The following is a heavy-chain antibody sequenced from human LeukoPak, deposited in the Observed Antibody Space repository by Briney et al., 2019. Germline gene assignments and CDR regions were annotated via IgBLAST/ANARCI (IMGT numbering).Heavy chain of an antibody. V-gene: IGHV4-59*01. CDR2: IYYSGST. CDR3: ARDRGSSGSYSWFDP. CDR1: GGSISRYY. Sequence: SETLSLTCTVSGGSISRYYWSWIRQPPGKGLEWIGYIYYSGSTNYNPSLNSRVTISVDTSKNQFSLKLSSVTAADTAVYYCARDRGSSGSYSWFDPWGQGTLVTVSS. D-gene: IGHD1-26*01. J-gene: IGHJ5*02.